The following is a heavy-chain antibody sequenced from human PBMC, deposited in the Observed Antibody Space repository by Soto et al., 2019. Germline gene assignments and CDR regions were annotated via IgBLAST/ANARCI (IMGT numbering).Heavy chain of an antibody. D-gene: IGHD6-19*01. CDR3: ARGVAGPGPLANDGFQI. J-gene: IGHJ3*02. V-gene: IGHV1-2*02. CDR1: GYTFTGYY. Sequence: ASVKVSCKASGYTFTGYYLHWVRQAPGQGLEWMGWINPDSGGTNYAQKLQGRVTMTRDTSITTDYMELSRLTSDDTAVSYCARGVAGPGPLANDGFQIWEQGTMGTVSS. CDR2: INPDSGGT.